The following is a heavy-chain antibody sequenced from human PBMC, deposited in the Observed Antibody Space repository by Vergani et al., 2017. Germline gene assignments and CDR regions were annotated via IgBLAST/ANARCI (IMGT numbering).Heavy chain of an antibody. V-gene: IGHV3-33*01. Sequence: QVQLEESGGGVVQPGRSLRLSCAGSGFTLSSHAMHWVRQAPGKGLEWVAFIWYDGSKEYYADSVKGRFTISRDNSKNTLYLQMNSLRVEDTAVYFCVRDYKYGFDFWGLGTLVTVSP. J-gene: IGHJ4*02. CDR3: VRDYKYGFDF. D-gene: IGHD3-10*01. CDR2: IWYDGSKE. CDR1: GFTLSSHA.